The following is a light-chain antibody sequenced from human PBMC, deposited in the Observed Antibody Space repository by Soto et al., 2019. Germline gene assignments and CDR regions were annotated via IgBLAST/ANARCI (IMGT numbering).Light chain of an antibody. CDR2: EVS. CDR1: SSDVGGYNY. J-gene: IGLJ3*02. V-gene: IGLV2-8*01. Sequence: QSALTQPPSASGSPGQSVTISCTGTSSDVGGYNYVSWYQQYPGKAPKLMIYEVSKRPSGVPDRFSGSESGKTASLTVSGLPAEDEADYYCSSYAGSNIWVFGGGTKLTVL. CDR3: SSYAGSNIWV.